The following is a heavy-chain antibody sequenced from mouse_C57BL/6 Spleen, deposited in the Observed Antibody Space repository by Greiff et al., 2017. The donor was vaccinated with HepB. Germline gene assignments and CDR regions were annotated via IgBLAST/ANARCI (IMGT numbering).Heavy chain of an antibody. J-gene: IGHJ3*01. Sequence: QVQLQQSGAELARPGASVKLSCKASGYTFTSYGISWVKQRTGQGLEWIGEIYPRNGNTYYNEKFKGKATLTADKSSSTAYMELLSLTSEDSAVYDSAMGVYDYAFAYWGQGTLVTVSA. CDR1: GYTFTSYG. CDR3: AMGVYDYAFAY. V-gene: IGHV1-81*01. CDR2: IYPRNGNT. D-gene: IGHD2-4*01.